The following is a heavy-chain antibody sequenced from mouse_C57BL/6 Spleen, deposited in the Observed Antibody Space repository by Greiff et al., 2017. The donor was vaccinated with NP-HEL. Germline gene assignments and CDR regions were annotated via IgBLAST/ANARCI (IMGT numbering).Heavy chain of an antibody. J-gene: IGHJ4*01. CDR1: GFTFSSYT. CDR2: ISGGGGNT. Sequence: EVKLMESGGGLVKPGGSLKLSCAASGFTFSSYTMSWVRQTPEKRLEWVATISGGGGNTYYPDSVKGRFTISRDNAKNTLYLQMSSLRSEDTALYYCARQGAHYAMDYWGQGTSVTVSS. V-gene: IGHV5-9*01. CDR3: ARQGAHYAMDY.